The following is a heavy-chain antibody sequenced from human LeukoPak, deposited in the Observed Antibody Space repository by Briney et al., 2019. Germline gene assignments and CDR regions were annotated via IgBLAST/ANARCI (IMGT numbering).Heavy chain of an antibody. CDR2: IYPGDSDT. J-gene: IGHJ6*02. CDR3: ARSYYGSGSYFRDYYYYGMDV. Sequence: GESLKISCKGSGYSFTSYWIGWVRQMPGKGLEWMGIIYPGDSDTRYSPSFQGQVTISADKSISTAYLQWSSLKASDTAMYYCARSYYGSGSYFRDYYYYGMDVWGQGTTVTVSS. D-gene: IGHD3-10*01. V-gene: IGHV5-51*01. CDR1: GYSFTSYW.